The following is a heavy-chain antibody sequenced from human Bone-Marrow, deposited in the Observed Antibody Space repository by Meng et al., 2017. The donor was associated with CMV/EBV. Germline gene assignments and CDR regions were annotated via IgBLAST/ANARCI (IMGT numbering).Heavy chain of an antibody. CDR1: RYTFTSND. D-gene: IGHD6-19*01. Sequence: QVQLGAPGADVKTPAAPSTASCKASRYTFTSNDLNPVRQAAGQGLEWMEWMNPNSGNTDYAQKFQGRVTMTRNISKSTAYMDLSSLRSDDTAVYYCATGVADFEYWGQGTLVTVSS. V-gene: IGHV1-8*01. J-gene: IGHJ4*02. CDR3: ATGVADFEY. CDR2: MNPNSGNT.